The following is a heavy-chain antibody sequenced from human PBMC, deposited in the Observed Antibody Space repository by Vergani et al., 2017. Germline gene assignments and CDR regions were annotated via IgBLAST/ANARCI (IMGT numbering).Heavy chain of an antibody. D-gene: IGHD3-10*01. CDR2: VDPEDGEK. J-gene: IGHJ5*02. CDR3: ASVVITMVRGVISASANWFDP. CDR1: GYTFTDYY. Sequence: EVQLVQSGAEVKKPGATVKISCKVSGYTFTDYYMHWVQQAPGKGLEWMGLVDPEDGEKIYAEKFQGRLTITADTSTDTAYMELSSLRSEDTAVYYCASVVITMVRGVISASANWFDPWGQGTLVTVSS. V-gene: IGHV1-69-2*01.